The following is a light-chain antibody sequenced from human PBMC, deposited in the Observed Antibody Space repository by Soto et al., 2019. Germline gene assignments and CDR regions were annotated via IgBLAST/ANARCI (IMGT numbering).Light chain of an antibody. J-gene: IGLJ3*02. V-gene: IGLV1-40*01. CDR3: QAYDYSLTAFV. CDR2: GNR. CDR1: NSNLGAGYD. Sequence: QAVVTQPPSVSGAPGQRVTISCTGNNSNLGAGYDVHWYQQLPGAAPKLVIFGNRNRPSGVPERFSGSKSGTSASLAITGLQAEDEADYYCQAYDYSLTAFVFGGWTKLTVL.